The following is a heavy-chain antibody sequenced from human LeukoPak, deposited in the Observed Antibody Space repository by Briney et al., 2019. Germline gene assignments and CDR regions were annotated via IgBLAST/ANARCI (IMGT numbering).Heavy chain of an antibody. J-gene: IGHJ4*02. CDR2: ITRSSSNL. Sequence: PGGSLRLSCVASGLTFTTSDFNWIRQAPGKGLEWLSTITRSSSNLYYAASVKGRFTTSRDDAKDSVYLQMESLRVEDTAIYYCARNSDSWGQGTLVTVSS. CDR1: GLTFTTSD. CDR3: ARNSDS. V-gene: IGHV3-21*01.